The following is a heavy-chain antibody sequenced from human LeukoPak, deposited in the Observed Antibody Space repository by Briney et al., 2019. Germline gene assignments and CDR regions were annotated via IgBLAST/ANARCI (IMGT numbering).Heavy chain of an antibody. CDR2: VSISGENT. V-gene: IGHV3-23*01. Sequence: GGTLRLSCAASGFTLGNYGMTWVRQAPEKGLEWVSSVSISGENTYYADSVKGRFTISRDNSKDTLYLLMSSLRADDTAVYYCARDYHTYGDYHAFDIWGQGTMVTVSS. J-gene: IGHJ3*02. D-gene: IGHD4-17*01. CDR1: GFTLGNYG. CDR3: ARDYHTYGDYHAFDI.